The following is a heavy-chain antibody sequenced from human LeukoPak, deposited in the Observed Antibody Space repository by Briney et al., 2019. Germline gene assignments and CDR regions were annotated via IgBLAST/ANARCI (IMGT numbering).Heavy chain of an antibody. CDR1: GFAFSSYA. CDR2: ISGSGGST. D-gene: IGHD5-18*01. CDR3: AKDSDRVGYSYGPGDWFDP. Sequence: GGTLRLSCAASGFAFSSYAMSWVRQAPGKGLEWVSAISGSGGSTYYADSVKGRFTISRDNSKNTLYLQMNSLRTEDTAVYYCAKDSDRVGYSYGPGDWFDPWGQETLVTVSS. V-gene: IGHV3-23*01. J-gene: IGHJ5*02.